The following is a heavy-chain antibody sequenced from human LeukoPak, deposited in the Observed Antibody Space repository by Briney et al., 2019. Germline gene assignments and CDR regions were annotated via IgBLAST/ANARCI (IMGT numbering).Heavy chain of an antibody. D-gene: IGHD5-12*01. CDR2: ISAYNGNT. Sequence: GASVKVSCKASGYTFTSYGISWVREAPGQGLEWKGWISAYNGNTNYAQKLRGRVTMTTDTSTSTAYMELRSLRSDDTAVYYCARDTPHWIVATSFDYWGQGTLVTVSS. J-gene: IGHJ4*02. CDR3: ARDTPHWIVATSFDY. CDR1: GYTFTSYG. V-gene: IGHV1-18*01.